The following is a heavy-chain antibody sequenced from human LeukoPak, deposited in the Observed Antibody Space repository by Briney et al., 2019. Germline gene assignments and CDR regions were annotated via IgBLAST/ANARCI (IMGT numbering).Heavy chain of an antibody. J-gene: IGHJ5*02. CDR2: INPNSCGT. Sequence: ASVKVSCKASGYTFTGYYMHWVRQAPGQGLEWMGWINPNSCGTNYAQKFQGRVTMTRDTSISTAYMELSRLRSDDTAVYYCARDFRAAMVSDWFDPWGQGTLVTVSS. CDR1: GYTFTGYY. V-gene: IGHV1-2*02. CDR3: ARDFRAAMVSDWFDP. D-gene: IGHD5-18*01.